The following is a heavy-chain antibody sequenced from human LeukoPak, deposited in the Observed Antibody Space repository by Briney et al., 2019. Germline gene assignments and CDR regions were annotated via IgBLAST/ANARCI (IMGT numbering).Heavy chain of an antibody. CDR3: ARDLVTVTKGFDI. CDR1: GDSLSSHY. CDR2: ISHIGRT. D-gene: IGHD4-17*01. V-gene: IGHV4-59*11. Sequence: TSETLSLTCAVSGDSLSSHYWTWIRQSPGTGLEWIGYISHIGRTNYNPSLKSRVTISIDTSKNQFSLKLRSVTAADTAVYYCARDLVTVTKGFDIWGQGTMVSVSS. J-gene: IGHJ3*02.